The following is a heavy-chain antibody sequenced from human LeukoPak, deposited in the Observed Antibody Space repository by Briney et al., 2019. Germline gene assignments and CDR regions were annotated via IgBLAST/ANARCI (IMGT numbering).Heavy chain of an antibody. J-gene: IGHJ5*02. D-gene: IGHD5-18*01. Sequence: GGSLRLSFAASGFTFSSYSMNWVRQAPGKGLEWVSSISSSSSYIYYADSVKGRFTISRDNAKNSLYLQMNSLRAEDTAVYYCARQYSYGFDWFDPWGQGTLVTVSS. CDR1: GFTFSSYS. V-gene: IGHV3-21*01. CDR2: ISSSSSYI. CDR3: ARQYSYGFDWFDP.